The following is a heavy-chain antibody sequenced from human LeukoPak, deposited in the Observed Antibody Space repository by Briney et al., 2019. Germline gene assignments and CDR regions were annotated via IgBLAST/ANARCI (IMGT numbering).Heavy chain of an antibody. Sequence: GGSLRLSCAASGFTFSSYAMSWVRQAPGKGLEWVSAISGSGGSIYSADSVKGRFTISRDNSKNTLYLQMSSLRAEDTAVYYCATHSSGWLRDAFDIWGQGTMVTVSS. V-gene: IGHV3-23*01. CDR1: GFTFSSYA. D-gene: IGHD6-19*01. CDR3: ATHSSGWLRDAFDI. J-gene: IGHJ3*02. CDR2: ISGSGGSI.